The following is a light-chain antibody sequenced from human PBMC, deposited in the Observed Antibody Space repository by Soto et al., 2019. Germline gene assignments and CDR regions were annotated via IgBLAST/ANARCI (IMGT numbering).Light chain of an antibody. J-gene: IGKJ3*01. CDR3: QQLFTYPPT. CDR2: GAS. V-gene: IGKV1-9*01. Sequence: IQLTQSPSSLSASMGDRVTITCRAIQGIINYLAWYRQKPGKAPKLLIYGASTLQGGVPSRFSGSGSGTDFTLTVSSLQPEDLATYCCQQLFTYPPTFGPGTKVDI. CDR1: QGIINY.